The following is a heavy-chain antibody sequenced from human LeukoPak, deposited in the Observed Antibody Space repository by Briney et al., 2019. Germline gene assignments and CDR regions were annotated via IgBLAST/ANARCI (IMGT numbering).Heavy chain of an antibody. D-gene: IGHD5-24*01. CDR1: GFTFSSYA. CDR2: ISSNGGTT. V-gene: IGHV3-64*01. Sequence: PGGSLRLSRAASGFTFSSYAMHWVRQAPGKGLEYVSAISSNGGTTYYANSVKGRFTISRDNSKNTLHLQMGSLRAEDMAVYYCARDQFPGRWLQGGFDFWGQGTLVTVSS. CDR3: ARDQFPGRWLQGGFDF. J-gene: IGHJ4*02.